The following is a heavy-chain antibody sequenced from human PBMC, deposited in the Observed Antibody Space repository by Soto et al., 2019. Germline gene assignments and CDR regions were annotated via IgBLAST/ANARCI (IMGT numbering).Heavy chain of an antibody. D-gene: IGHD3-22*01. J-gene: IGHJ4*02. CDR1: GGSISSGGFY. Sequence: QVQLQESGPGLVKPSQTLSLTCTVSGGSISSGGFYWNWIRQHPGKGLEWIGFIYYSGSTYYNPSLKSRVTISVDTSKNQFSLNLSSVPAADTAMYYCGARDSSGYPDYWGQGTLVTVSS. CDR3: GARDSSGYPDY. CDR2: IYYSGST. V-gene: IGHV4-31*03.